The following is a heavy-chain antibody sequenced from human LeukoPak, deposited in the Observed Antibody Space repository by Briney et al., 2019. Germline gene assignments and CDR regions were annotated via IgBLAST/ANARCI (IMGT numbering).Heavy chain of an antibody. J-gene: IGHJ5*02. CDR1: GYTFTSYY. V-gene: IGHV1-2*02. D-gene: IGHD5-12*01. CDR3: ARETYSGYDDNWFDP. CDR2: INPNSGGT. Sequence: ASVKVSCKASGYTFTSYYMHWVRQAPGQGLEWMGWINPNSGGTNYAQKFQGRVTMTRDTSISTAYMELSRLRSDDTAVYYCARETYSGYDDNWFDPWGQGTLVTVSS.